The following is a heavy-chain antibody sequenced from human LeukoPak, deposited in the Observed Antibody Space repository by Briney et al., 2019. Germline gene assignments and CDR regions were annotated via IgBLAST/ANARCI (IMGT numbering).Heavy chain of an antibody. D-gene: IGHD5-18*01. J-gene: IGHJ4*02. CDR2: IYGGGTT. Sequence: GGSLRLSCVASGFTVSSDYMSWVRQAPGKGLEWVSVIYGGGTTYYADSVKGKFTISRDNSKNTLFLQMNGLRVDDTAVYYCARGDRGYSYGTPFDYWGQGTLVTVSS. CDR3: ARGDRGYSYGTPFDY. V-gene: IGHV3-66*01. CDR1: GFTVSSDY.